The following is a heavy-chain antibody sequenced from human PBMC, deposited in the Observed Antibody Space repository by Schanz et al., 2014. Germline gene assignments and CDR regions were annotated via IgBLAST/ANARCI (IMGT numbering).Heavy chain of an antibody. CDR2: INGNGGIT. D-gene: IGHD6-13*01. J-gene: IGHJ4*02. CDR1: GFTFSTYW. Sequence: EVQLVESGGGLVQPGGSLRLSCAASGFTFSTYWMHWVRQAPGKGLVWVSAINGNGGITYYADPVKGRFTISRDNSKNTLYLQMKSLRVEDTAIYYCAKDLAAVGVFDYWGQGSLVTVSP. V-gene: IGHV3-23*04. CDR3: AKDLAAVGVFDY.